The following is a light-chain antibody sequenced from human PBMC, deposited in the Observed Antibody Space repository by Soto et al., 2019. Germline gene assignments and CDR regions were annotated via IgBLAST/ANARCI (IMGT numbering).Light chain of an antibody. CDR2: SAS. Sequence: DIPMTQSPSSLSASVGDTVTITCRASQDISNFLAWFQQKPGKAPVPLIFSASSLQGGVPSKFNGSGSGTDFTLTISNLQPEDLATYDCQQYHSYPVTFGGGTKVEIK. CDR1: QDISNF. CDR3: QQYHSYPVT. J-gene: IGKJ4*01. V-gene: IGKV1-16*02.